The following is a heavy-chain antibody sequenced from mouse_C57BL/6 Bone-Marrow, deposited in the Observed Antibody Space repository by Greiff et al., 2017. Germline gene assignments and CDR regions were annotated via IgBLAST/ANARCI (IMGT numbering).Heavy chain of an antibody. D-gene: IGHD6-1*01. J-gene: IGHJ4*01. V-gene: IGHV1-55*01. Sequence: QVQLQQPGAELVKPGASVQMSCKASGYTFTSYWITWVKQRPGQGLEWIGDIYPGSGSTNYNEKFKSKATLTVDTSSSTAYMQLSSLTSEDSAVYFCARLTLARHYYAMDYWGQGTSVTVSS. CDR1: GYTFTSYW. CDR2: IYPGSGST. CDR3: ARLTLARHYYAMDY.